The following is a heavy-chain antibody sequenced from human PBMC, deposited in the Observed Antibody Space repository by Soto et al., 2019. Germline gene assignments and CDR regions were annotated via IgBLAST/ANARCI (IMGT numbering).Heavy chain of an antibody. D-gene: IGHD4-17*01. CDR2: ISNSGVST. J-gene: IGHJ3*02. Sequence: PGGSLRLSCAASGFTFSTYAMSWVRQAPGKGLEWVSAISNSGVSTYYTDSVKGRFTISRDNSINRLYMQMNSLRTEDTAVYYCAHPRGYGVFDAYDIWGQGTMVTVSS. V-gene: IGHV3-23*01. CDR1: GFTFSTYA. CDR3: AHPRGYGVFDAYDI.